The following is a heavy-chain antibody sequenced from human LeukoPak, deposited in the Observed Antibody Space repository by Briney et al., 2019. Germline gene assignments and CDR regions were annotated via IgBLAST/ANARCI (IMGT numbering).Heavy chain of an antibody. CDR3: ARGVDLPNWFAP. D-gene: IGHD5/OR15-5a*01. Sequence: GGSLRLSCAASGFTFSSYSINWVRQAPGKGLGWVSSIISSSSYIYYADSVKGRFTISRDNAKNSLYLQMDSLRAEDTAVYYCARGVDLPNWFAPWGQGTLVTVSS. CDR2: IISSSSYI. CDR1: GFTFSSYS. V-gene: IGHV3-21*01. J-gene: IGHJ5*02.